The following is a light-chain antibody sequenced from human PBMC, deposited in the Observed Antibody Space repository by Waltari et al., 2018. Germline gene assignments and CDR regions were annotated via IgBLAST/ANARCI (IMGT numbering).Light chain of an antibody. CDR3: QQFNDWPRT. CDR1: QSVSIH. J-gene: IGKJ1*01. Sequence: EVVMTQSPATLSVSPGERATLSCRASQSVSIHLDWYQQKPGQAPRLLIYGASTRATGAPARFSGSGSGTEFTLTISSLQSEDFAVYYCQQFNDWPRTFGHGTKVEIK. CDR2: GAS. V-gene: IGKV3-15*01.